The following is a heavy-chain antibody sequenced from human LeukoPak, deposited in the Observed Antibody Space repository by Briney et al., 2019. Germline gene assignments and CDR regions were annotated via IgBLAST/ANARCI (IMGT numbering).Heavy chain of an antibody. CDR1: GDSFTNYW. J-gene: IGHJ4*02. CDR3: VRLYGRHFDY. D-gene: IGHD2-8*01. Sequence: GESLKISCKGSGDSFTNYWIGWVRQKPGKGLEWMGIVDPDDSNTRYSPSFQGQVTISADKSIITVHLQWSSLKASDTAIYYCVRLYGRHFDYWGQGTLVTVSS. V-gene: IGHV5-51*01. CDR2: VDPDDSNT.